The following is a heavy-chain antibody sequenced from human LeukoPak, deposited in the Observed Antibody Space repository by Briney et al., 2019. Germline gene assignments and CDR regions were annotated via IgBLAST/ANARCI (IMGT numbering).Heavy chain of an antibody. CDR3: ARFIYDYDRSGWAIDF. D-gene: IGHD3-22*01. V-gene: IGHV3-7*01. CDR2: IKQDGSLR. CDR1: RLTFSNSY. Sequence: PGGSLRLSCEVSRLTFSNSYLTWVRQAPEKGLEWLANIKQDGSLRAYSDSVKGRFTVSRDNTKNSMYLQMNSLRAEDTAVYYCARFIYDYDRSGWAIDFWGQGTLVTVSS. J-gene: IGHJ4*02.